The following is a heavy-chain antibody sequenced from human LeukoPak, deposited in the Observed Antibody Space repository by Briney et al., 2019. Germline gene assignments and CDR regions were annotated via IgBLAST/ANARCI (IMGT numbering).Heavy chain of an antibody. V-gene: IGHV1-18*01. CDR3: ARDIAIVVVPANTLNYCYYGMDV. D-gene: IGHD2-2*01. CDR1: GYTFTSYG. J-gene: IGHJ6*02. Sequence: ASVKVSCKASGYTFTSYGISWVRQAPGQGLEWMGWISAYNGNTNYAQKLQGRVTMTTDTSTSTAYMELRSLRSDDTAVYYCARDIAIVVVPANTLNYCYYGMDVWGQGTTVTVSS. CDR2: ISAYNGNT.